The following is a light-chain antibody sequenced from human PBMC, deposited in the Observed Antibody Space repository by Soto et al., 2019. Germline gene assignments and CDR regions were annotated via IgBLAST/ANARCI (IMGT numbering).Light chain of an antibody. CDR1: QSVGTS. CDR3: QQYGSSPPLT. V-gene: IGKV3-20*01. J-gene: IGKJ4*01. CDR2: DAA. Sequence: DIVLTQSPATLSLSPGERATLSCTASQSVGTSLAWYKQQPGQAPRLLIHDAAYRASGIPERFSGSGSGTDFTLTISRLEPEDFAVYYCQQYGSSPPLTFGGGTKVEIK.